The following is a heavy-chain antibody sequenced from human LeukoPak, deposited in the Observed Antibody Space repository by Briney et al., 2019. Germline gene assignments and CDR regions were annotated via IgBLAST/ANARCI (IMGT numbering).Heavy chain of an antibody. D-gene: IGHD4-23*01. CDR1: GGTFSSYA. Sequence: ASVKVSCKASGGTFSSYAIGWVRQAPGQGLEWMGGIIPIFGTANYAQKFQGRVTITADESTSTAYMELSSLRSEDTAVYYCATVTVVNPTGVFDYWGQGTLVTVSS. CDR3: ATVTVVNPTGVFDY. CDR2: IIPIFGTA. J-gene: IGHJ4*02. V-gene: IGHV1-69*13.